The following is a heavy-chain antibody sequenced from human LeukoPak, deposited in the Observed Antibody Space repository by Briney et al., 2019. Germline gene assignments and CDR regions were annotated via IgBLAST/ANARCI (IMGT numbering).Heavy chain of an antibody. V-gene: IGHV1-69*04. CDR1: GGTFSSYA. CDR2: IIPILGIA. D-gene: IGHD2-15*01. Sequence: GASVKVSCKASGGTFSSYAISWVRQAPGQGLEWMGRIIPILGIANYAQKFQGRVTITADKSTSTVYMELSSLRSEDTAVYYCARALVVVAATSSLDYFDYWGQGTLVTVSS. CDR3: ARALVVVAATSSLDYFDY. J-gene: IGHJ4*02.